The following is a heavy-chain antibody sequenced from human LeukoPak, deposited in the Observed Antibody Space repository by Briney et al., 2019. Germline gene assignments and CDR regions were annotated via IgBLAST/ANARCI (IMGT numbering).Heavy chain of an antibody. CDR2: ISAYNGNT. J-gene: IGHJ6*02. Sequence: GASVKVSCKASGYTFTSYGISWVRQAPGQGLEWMGWISAYNGNTNYAQKLQGRVTMTTDTSTSTAYMELRSPRSDDTAVYYCARVLAAAGPLDYYYYGMDVWGQGTTVTVSS. CDR1: GYTFTSYG. V-gene: IGHV1-18*01. D-gene: IGHD6-13*01. CDR3: ARVLAAAGPLDYYYYGMDV.